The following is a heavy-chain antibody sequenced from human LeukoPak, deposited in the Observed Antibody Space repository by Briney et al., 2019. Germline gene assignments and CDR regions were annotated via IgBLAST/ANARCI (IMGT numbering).Heavy chain of an antibody. J-gene: IGHJ6*04. CDR1: GFIFSPYG. V-gene: IGHV3-21*01. CDR2: ISSSDYA. D-gene: IGHD3-10*02. CDR3: AELCISMFWGF. Sequence: PGGSLRLSCGASGFIFSPYGMTWVGQAPGKGVEWVSTISSSDYASYTDSVKGGFTISRDNAKNSLALEMNSLGAEDTAVYYYAELCISMFWGFWGKGATLTISS.